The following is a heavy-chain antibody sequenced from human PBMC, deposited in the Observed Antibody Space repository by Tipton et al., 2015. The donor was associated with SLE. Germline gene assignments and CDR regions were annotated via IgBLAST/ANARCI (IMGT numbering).Heavy chain of an antibody. V-gene: IGHV4-59*08. Sequence: LRLSCTLSGGSFGSYYWNWIRQTPGKGLEWIGYIYYGGSPHYNPSLKNRVTMSLDTSKNQFSLELIPVTAADTAVYFCATWPRGADYWGRGTLVTVSS. CDR3: ATWPRGADY. J-gene: IGHJ4*02. CDR2: IYYGGSP. CDR1: GGSFGSYY. D-gene: IGHD4/OR15-4a*01.